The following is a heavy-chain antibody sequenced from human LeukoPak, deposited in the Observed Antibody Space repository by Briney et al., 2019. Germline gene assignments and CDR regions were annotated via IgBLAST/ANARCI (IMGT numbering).Heavy chain of an antibody. D-gene: IGHD5-12*01. CDR2: IYHSGST. CDR1: GYSISSGYY. Sequence: SETLSLTCTVSGYSISSGYYWGWIRQPPGKGLEWIGSIYHSGSTYYNPSLKSRVTISVDTSKNQFSLKLSSVSAADKAVYYCARSCRILDIVATIRARLGGNGFDIWGQGTMVTVSS. CDR3: ARSCRILDIVATIRARLGGNGFDI. V-gene: IGHV4-38-2*02. J-gene: IGHJ3*02.